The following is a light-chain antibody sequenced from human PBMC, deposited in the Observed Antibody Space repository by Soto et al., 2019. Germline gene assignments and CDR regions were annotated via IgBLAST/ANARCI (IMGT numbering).Light chain of an antibody. V-gene: IGLV2-14*01. J-gene: IGLJ3*02. Sequence: QSALTQPASVSGSPGQSITISCTGTSSDVGGYNYVSWYQQHPGEAPKLMIYDVSNRPSGVSNRFSGSKSGNTASLTISGLQAEDEADYYCSSYTSSSTWVFGGGTKLTV. CDR1: SSDVGGYNY. CDR2: DVS. CDR3: SSYTSSSTWV.